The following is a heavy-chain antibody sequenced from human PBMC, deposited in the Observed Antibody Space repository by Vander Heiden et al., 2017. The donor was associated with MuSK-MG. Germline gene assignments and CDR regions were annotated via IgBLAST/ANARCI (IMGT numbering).Heavy chain of an antibody. D-gene: IGHD1-26*01. V-gene: IGHV3-23*01. Sequence: EVQLLESGGGLVQPGGSLRLSCAASGFTFSSSAMAWVRQGPGKGLEWVSVIGDSGDTTHYADSVKGRFTISRDNSKNTLYLQMSSLRAEDTAIYYCAKDASLRVGANDYWGQGTLVTVSS. CDR3: AKDASLRVGANDY. CDR1: GFTFSSSA. CDR2: IGDSGDTT. J-gene: IGHJ4*02.